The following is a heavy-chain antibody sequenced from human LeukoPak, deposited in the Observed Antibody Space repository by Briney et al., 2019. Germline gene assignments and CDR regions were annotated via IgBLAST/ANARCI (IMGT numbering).Heavy chain of an antibody. D-gene: IGHD1-1*01. CDR3: AKVIGWKWAFDI. Sequence: PGASLGLSCAASGFTFSSYAMSWVRQAPGKGLEWVSAISGSGGSTYYADSVKGRFTISRDNSKNTLYLQMNSLRAEDTAVYYCAKVIGWKWAFDIWGQGTMVTVSS. J-gene: IGHJ3*02. V-gene: IGHV3-23*01. CDR2: ISGSGGST. CDR1: GFTFSSYA.